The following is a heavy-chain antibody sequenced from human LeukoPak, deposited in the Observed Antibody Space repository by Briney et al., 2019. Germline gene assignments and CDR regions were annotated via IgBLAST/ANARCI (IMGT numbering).Heavy chain of an antibody. D-gene: IGHD6-13*01. Sequence: SETLSLTCTVSGGSISSGSYYWSWIRQPAGKGLEWIGRIYTSGSTNYNPSLKSRVTISVDTSKNQFSLKLSSVTAADTAVYYCAREPRGAAAGTFVYYYYYYMDVWGKGTTVTISS. CDR1: GGSISSGSYY. V-gene: IGHV4-61*02. CDR2: IYTSGST. CDR3: AREPRGAAAGTFVYYYYYYMDV. J-gene: IGHJ6*03.